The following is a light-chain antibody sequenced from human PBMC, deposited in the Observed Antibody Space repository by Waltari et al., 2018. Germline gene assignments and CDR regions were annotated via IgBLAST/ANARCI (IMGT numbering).Light chain of an antibody. CDR1: SRDVHGYTY. CDR2: DVS. J-gene: IGLJ2*01. CDR3: SSYTSSSTLPVV. Sequence: QSALTQPASVSGSPGQSITISCTGTSRDVHGYTYVSWYQQPPGKAPQLMIYDVSNRPSGVSNRFSGSKSGNTASLTISGLQAEDEADYYCSSYTSSSTLPVVFGGGTKLTVL. V-gene: IGLV2-14*03.